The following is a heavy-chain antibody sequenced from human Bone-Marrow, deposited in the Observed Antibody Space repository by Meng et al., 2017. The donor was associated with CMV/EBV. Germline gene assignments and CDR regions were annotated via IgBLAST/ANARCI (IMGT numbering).Heavy chain of an antibody. V-gene: IGHV3-30-3*01. CDR2: ISYDGSNK. Sequence: GESLKISCAASGFTFSSYAMHWVRQAPGKGLEWVVVISYDGSNKYYADSVKGRFTISRDNSKNTLYLQMNSLRAEDTAVYYCARGESSDYWGQGTLVTVSS. CDR1: GFTFSSYA. J-gene: IGHJ4*02. CDR3: ARGESSDY.